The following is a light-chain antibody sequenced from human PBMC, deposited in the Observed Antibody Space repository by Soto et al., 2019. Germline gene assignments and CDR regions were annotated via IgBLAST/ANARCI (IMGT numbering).Light chain of an antibody. V-gene: IGKV3-15*01. CDR1: QSVSSY. CDR3: QQYNNWPLT. Sequence: IVLIQSPGSLSLSRRERATMSCRASQSVSSYLAWYQQKPGQAPRLLIYGASTRATGIPARFSGSGSGTEFTLTISSLQSEDFAVYYCQQYNNWPLTFGQGTEVDIK. CDR2: GAS. J-gene: IGKJ1*01.